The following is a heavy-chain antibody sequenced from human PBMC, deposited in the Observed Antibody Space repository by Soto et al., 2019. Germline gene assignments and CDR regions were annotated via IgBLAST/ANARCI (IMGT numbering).Heavy chain of an antibody. Sequence: QLQLQESGPGLVKPSETLPLTCTVYGGSISSSSYYWGWIRHPTGQGLEWLGSIYYSGSTYYNPPLKSRVTISVDTSKNQFSLKLSSVTAADTAVYYCARQDYMWGSYRYRGAYWGQGTLVTVSA. CDR3: ARQDYMWGSYRYRGAY. D-gene: IGHD3-16*02. J-gene: IGHJ4*02. V-gene: IGHV4-39*01. CDR2: IYYSGST. CDR1: GGSISSSSYY.